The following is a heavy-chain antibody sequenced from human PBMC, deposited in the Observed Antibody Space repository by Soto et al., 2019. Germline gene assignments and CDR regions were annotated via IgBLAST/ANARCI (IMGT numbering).Heavy chain of an antibody. V-gene: IGHV3-20*01. Sequence: GGSLRLSCAASGFTFDDYGMSWVRQAPGKGLEWVSGINWNGGSTGYADSVKGRFTISRDNAKNSLYLQMNSLRAEDTALYHCARAGSAPHYYYYYMDGWGKGTTVTVSS. CDR2: INWNGGST. CDR1: GFTFDDYG. J-gene: IGHJ6*03. CDR3: ARAGSAPHYYYYYMDG.